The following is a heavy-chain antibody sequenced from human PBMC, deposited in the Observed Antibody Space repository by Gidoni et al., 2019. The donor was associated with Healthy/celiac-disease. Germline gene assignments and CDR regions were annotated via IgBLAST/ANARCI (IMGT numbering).Heavy chain of an antibody. CDR3: AKDSRPSIGDDDAFDI. V-gene: IGHV3-23*01. Sequence: EVQLLASGGGLVQPGGSLRLSCAASGFTFSSSAMTWVRQAPGKGLEWVSAISGSGGSTYYAAAVKGRFTISRDNSKNTLYLKMNSLRAEDTAVYYCAKDSRPSIGDDDAFDIWGQGTMVTVSS. J-gene: IGHJ3*02. D-gene: IGHD1-1*01. CDR2: ISGSGGST. CDR1: GFTFSSSA.